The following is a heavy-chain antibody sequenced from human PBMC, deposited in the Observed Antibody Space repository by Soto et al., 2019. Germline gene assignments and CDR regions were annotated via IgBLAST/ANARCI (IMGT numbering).Heavy chain of an antibody. V-gene: IGHV4-39*01. CDR2: IFDNGNA. CDR1: NGSISNPIYY. D-gene: IGHD3-3*01. Sequence: QLQLQESGPGLVKPSETLSLTCSVSNGSISNPIYYWAWIRQPPGKGLEWIGSIFDNGNAYYNPSLKSPGTMSVDTSQNQFSLKLSSVTAADTAVYYCAGRTSLASVEIFSGGLSGYNRVDPWGRGTLVTVSS. J-gene: IGHJ5*01. CDR3: AGRTSLASVEIFSGGLSGYNRVDP.